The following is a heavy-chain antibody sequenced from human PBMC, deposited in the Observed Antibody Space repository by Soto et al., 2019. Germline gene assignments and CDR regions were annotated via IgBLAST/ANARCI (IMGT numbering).Heavy chain of an antibody. Sequence: SETLSLTCAVYGGSFSGYYWSWIRQPPGKGLEWIGEINHSGSTNYNPSLKSRVTISVDTSKNQFSLKLSSVTAADTAVYYCARVDAKRFGELPALDYWGQGTLVTVSS. CDR3: ARVDAKRFGELPALDY. CDR1: GGSFSGYY. J-gene: IGHJ4*02. CDR2: INHSGST. D-gene: IGHD3-10*01. V-gene: IGHV4-34*01.